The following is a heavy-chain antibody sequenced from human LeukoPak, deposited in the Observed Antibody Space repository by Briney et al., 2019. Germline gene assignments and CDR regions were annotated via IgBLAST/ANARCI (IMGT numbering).Heavy chain of an antibody. CDR1: GGSLSSSSYY. V-gene: IGHV4-39*01. CDR2: IYYSGST. Sequence: PSETLSLTCTVSGGSLSSSSYYWGWLRQPPGEGLEWIGSIYYSGSTYYNPSLKSRVTISVDTSKNQFSLKLSSVTAADTAVYYCARGRPRRFDPWGQGTLVTVSS. J-gene: IGHJ5*02. CDR3: ARGRPRRFDP.